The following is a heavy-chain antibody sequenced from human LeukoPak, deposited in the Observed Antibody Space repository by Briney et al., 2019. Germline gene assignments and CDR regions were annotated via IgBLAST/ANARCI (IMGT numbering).Heavy chain of an antibody. CDR2: INPSGGST. V-gene: IGHV1-46*02. Sequence: GASVKVSYKASGYTFNNHYMYWVRQAPGQGLEWMGVINPSGGSTSYAQKFQGRVTMTRDTSTRTVYMEVNSLRSEDTAVYYCARQGTYSSAIGMGYWGQGTLVTVSS. CDR3: ARQGTYSSAIGMGY. CDR1: GYTFNNHY. J-gene: IGHJ4*02. D-gene: IGHD6-19*01.